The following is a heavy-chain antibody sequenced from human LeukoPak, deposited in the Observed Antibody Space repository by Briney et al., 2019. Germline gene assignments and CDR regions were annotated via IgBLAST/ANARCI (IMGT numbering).Heavy chain of an antibody. CDR1: GFTVSSNY. V-gene: IGHV3-53*01. Sequence: PGCSLRLSCAASGFTVSSNYMSWVRQAPGTGLEWVSVIYSGGSTYYADSVKGRFTISRDNSKNTLYLQMNSLRAEDTAVYYCARGGLLEGDYYDSTDEGGKYYFDYWGQGTLVTVSS. D-gene: IGHD3-22*01. CDR2: IYSGGST. CDR3: ARGGLLEGDYYDSTDEGGKYYFDY. J-gene: IGHJ4*02.